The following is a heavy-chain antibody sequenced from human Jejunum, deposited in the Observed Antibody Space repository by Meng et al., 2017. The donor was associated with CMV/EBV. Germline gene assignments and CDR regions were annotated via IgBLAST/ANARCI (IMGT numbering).Heavy chain of an antibody. J-gene: IGHJ4*02. Sequence: AASVFTFSTCAMSWVRQAPGKGLGCVSAIYSGANSIVYADSVKGRFTISRDDSKNTLYLQMNSLRVEDTAIYYCAKDLRDYGNDYWGQGTLVTVSS. CDR2: IYSGANSI. CDR1: VFTFSTCA. V-gene: IGHV3-23*03. CDR3: AKDLRDYGNDY. D-gene: IGHD4/OR15-4a*01.